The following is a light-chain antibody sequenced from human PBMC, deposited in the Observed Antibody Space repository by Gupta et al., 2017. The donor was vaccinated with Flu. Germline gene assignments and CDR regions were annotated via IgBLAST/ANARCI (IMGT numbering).Light chain of an antibody. CDR3: QVWDTASGHPGVV. J-gene: IGLJ3*02. V-gene: IGLV3-21*02. CDR1: NIASKS. CDR2: DDS. Sequence: SYVLTQPPSVSVAPGQTARITCGGNNIASKSVHWYQQKPGQAPAVVVYDDSDRPSGIPGRFSGSNSGNTATLTISRVEGGDEADYFCQVWDTASGHPGVVFGGGTKLTVL.